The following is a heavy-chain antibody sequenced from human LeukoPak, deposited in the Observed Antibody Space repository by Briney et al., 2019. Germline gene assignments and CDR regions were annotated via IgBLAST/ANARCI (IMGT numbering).Heavy chain of an antibody. CDR2: ISSSGSTI. Sequence: GGSLRLSCAASGFTFSSYEMNWVRQAPGKGLEWVSYISSSGSTIYYADSVRGRFTISRDNAKNSLYLQMNSLRAEDTAVYYCARDRPSFDYWGQGTLVTVSS. CDR1: GFTFSSYE. V-gene: IGHV3-48*03. J-gene: IGHJ4*02. CDR3: ARDRPSFDY.